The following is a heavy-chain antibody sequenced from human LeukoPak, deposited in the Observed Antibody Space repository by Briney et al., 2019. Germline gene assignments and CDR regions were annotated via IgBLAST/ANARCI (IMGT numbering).Heavy chain of an antibody. V-gene: IGHV4-39*01. J-gene: IGHJ4*02. Sequence: SETLSLTCTVSGGSISSRTSYWGWIRQPPGKGLEWIWSIYYSGTTYYSPSLKSRVTISVDTSKNQFSLRLSSVTAADTAVYYCARLNDCSSISCYNYWGQGTLVTVSS. CDR1: GGSISSRTSY. CDR3: ARLNDCSSISCYNY. CDR2: IYYSGTT. D-gene: IGHD2-2*02.